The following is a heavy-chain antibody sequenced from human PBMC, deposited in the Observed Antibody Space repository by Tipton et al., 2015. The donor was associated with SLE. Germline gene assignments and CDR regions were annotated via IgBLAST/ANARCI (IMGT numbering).Heavy chain of an antibody. J-gene: IGHJ2*01. D-gene: IGHD2-8*01. CDR2: INHSGST. Sequence: TLSLTCGVSGGSINVISNYWGWIRQPPGKGLEWIGEINHSGSTNYNPSLKSRVTISVDTSKNQFSLKLSSVTAADTAVYYCARDRGVYWYFDLWGRGTLVTVSS. CDR3: ARDRGVYWYFDL. V-gene: IGHV4-39*07. CDR1: GGSINVISNY.